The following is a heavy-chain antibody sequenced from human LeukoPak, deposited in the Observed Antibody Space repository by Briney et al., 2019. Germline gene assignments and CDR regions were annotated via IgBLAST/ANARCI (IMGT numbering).Heavy chain of an antibody. D-gene: IGHD3-10*01. Sequence: SETLSLTCTVSGGSISSYYWSWIRQPPGKGLEWIGEINHSGSTNYNPSLKSRVTISVDTSKNQFSLKLSSVTAADTAVYYCARRRITMVRGVMDYMDVWGKGTTVTISS. CDR3: ARRRITMVRGVMDYMDV. CDR2: INHSGST. CDR1: GGSISSYY. V-gene: IGHV4-34*01. J-gene: IGHJ6*03.